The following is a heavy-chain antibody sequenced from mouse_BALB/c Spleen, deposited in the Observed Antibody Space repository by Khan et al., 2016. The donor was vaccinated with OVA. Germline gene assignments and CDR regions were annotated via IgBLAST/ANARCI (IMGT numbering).Heavy chain of an antibody. CDR2: IDPENGNS. CDR1: GFNIKDYY. Sequence: VQLQQSGAELVRPGALVKLSCKASGFNIKDYYMHWVNQRPEQGLEWIGWIDPENGNSMYDPKFQGKASITADTSSNTAYLQLSSLTSEDTAVYYCARRGYGNYWVAYWGQGTLVTVSA. V-gene: IGHV14-1*02. J-gene: IGHJ3*01. CDR3: ARRGYGNYWVAY. D-gene: IGHD2-1*01.